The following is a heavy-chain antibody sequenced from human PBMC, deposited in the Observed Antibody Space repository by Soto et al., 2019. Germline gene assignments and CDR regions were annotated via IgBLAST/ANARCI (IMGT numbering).Heavy chain of an antibody. CDR2: VYHTGST. CDR1: GASITTYY. V-gene: IGHV4-59*01. D-gene: IGHD6-19*01. CDR3: ARSLFGSGWTIDS. J-gene: IGHJ4*02. Sequence: SETLSLTCDVSGASITTYYWSWIRQAPGKGLEWIGNVYHTGSTDYNSSLKSRVTISVDTSKNQLSLKVNSVTAADTAVYYCARSLFGSGWTIDSWGQGAMVTVSS.